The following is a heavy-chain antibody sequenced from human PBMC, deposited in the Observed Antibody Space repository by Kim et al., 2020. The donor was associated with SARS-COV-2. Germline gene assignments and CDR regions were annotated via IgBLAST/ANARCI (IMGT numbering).Heavy chain of an antibody. D-gene: IGHD5-12*01. CDR1: GFTFSDYY. CDR3: ARATNTNFHYGMGV. J-gene: IGHJ6*01. V-gene: IGHV3-11*05. CDR2: IGSSSVYT. Sequence: GGSLRLSCAASGFTFSDYYMSWSRQAPGKGLEWVSYIGSSSVYTNYADSVKGRFTISRDNAKNSLYLQMNSLRAEDTASYYCARATNTNFHYGMGVWGQG.